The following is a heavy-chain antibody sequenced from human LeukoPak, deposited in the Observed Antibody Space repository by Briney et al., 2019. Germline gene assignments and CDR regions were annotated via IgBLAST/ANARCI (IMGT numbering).Heavy chain of an antibody. Sequence: SVKVSCKASGGTFSSYAISWVRQAPGQGLEWMGGIIPIFGTANYAQKFQGRVTITTDESTSTAYMELSSLRSEDTAVYYCARGGSGSYYPPYFDYWGQGTLVTVSS. V-gene: IGHV1-69*05. CDR3: ARGGSGSYYPPYFDY. J-gene: IGHJ4*02. CDR2: IIPIFGTA. CDR1: GGTFSSYA. D-gene: IGHD1-26*01.